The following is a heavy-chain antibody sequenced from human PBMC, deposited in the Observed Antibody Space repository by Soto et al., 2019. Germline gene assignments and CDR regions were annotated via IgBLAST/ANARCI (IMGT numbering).Heavy chain of an antibody. CDR2: IYYSGST. V-gene: IGHV4-59*06. Sequence: SETLSLTCTVSEGSIRGYYWSWIRQPPGKGLEWIGYIYYSGSTYYNPSLKSRVTISVDTSKNQFSLKLSSVAAADTAVYYCARVRGGGPFDDWGQGTLVTVSS. CDR3: ARVRGGGPFDD. CDR1: EGSIRGYY. D-gene: IGHD1-26*01. J-gene: IGHJ4*02.